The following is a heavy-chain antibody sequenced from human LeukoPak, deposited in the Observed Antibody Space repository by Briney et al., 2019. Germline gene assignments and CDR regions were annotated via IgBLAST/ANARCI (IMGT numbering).Heavy chain of an antibody. J-gene: IGHJ4*02. Sequence: ASVKVSCKASGYTFTAYYMHWVRQAPGQGLEWMGWINPSSGGTDYAQKFQGRVTMTRDTSITTAYMELSRLRSDDTAVYYCARAIDVAATPDYWGQGSLVTVSS. CDR3: ARAIDVAATPDY. CDR1: GYTFTAYY. V-gene: IGHV1-2*02. CDR2: INPSSGGT. D-gene: IGHD2-15*01.